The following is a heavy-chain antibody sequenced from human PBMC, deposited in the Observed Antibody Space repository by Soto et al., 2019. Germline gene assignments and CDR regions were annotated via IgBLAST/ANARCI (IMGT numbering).Heavy chain of an antibody. CDR1: GYTFTGYY. Sequence: ASVKVSCKASGYTFTGYYIHWVLQAPGQGLEWMGWINPNTGGTNYAQNFQGRVTVTRDTSITTAYMELSSLRSDDTAMYFCARDSYYDIWTGDSRNVLDIGGPGTLVTVSS. V-gene: IGHV1-2*02. CDR3: ARDSYYDIWTGDSRNVLDI. D-gene: IGHD3-9*01. J-gene: IGHJ3*02. CDR2: INPNTGGT.